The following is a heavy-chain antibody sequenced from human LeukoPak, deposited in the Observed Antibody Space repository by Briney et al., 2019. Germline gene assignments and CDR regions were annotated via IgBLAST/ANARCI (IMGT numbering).Heavy chain of an antibody. CDR1: GFTFNNYW. D-gene: IGHD7-27*01. Sequence: GGSLRLSCAASGFTFNNYWMSWVRQAPGKGLEWVANINEEGYGNNYVDSMKGRFTISRDNAKNSLYLEMNSLRVDDTAVYYCAREPGRHQFDSWSQGILVTVSS. CDR2: INEEGYGN. J-gene: IGHJ5*01. V-gene: IGHV3-7*01. CDR3: AREPGRHQFDS.